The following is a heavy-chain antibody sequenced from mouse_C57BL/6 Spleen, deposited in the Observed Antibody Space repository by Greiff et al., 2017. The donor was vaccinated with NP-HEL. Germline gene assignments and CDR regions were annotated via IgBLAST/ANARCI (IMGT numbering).Heavy chain of an antibody. CDR2: IDPETGGT. CDR1: GYTFTDYE. Sequence: VHLVESGAELVRPGASVTLSCKASGYTFTDYEMHWVKQTPVHGLAWIGAIDPETGGTAYIQKFKGKAILTADKSSSTAYLELRSLTSEDSAVYYCTRELSDWFAYWGQGTLVTVSA. D-gene: IGHD3-3*01. V-gene: IGHV1-15*01. CDR3: TRELSDWFAY. J-gene: IGHJ3*01.